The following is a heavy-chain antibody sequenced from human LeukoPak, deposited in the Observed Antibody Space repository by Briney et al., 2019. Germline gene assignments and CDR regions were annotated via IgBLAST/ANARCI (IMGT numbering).Heavy chain of an antibody. D-gene: IGHD3-10*01. CDR2: IGTAGDP. CDR3: ARARKTAGSRTGSLLFDY. CDR1: GFTFSSYD. V-gene: IGHV3-13*05. Sequence: GGSLRLSCAACGFTFSSYDMHWGRQATGKGLEWVSAIGTAGDPYYPGSVKGRFTISRENAKNSLYLQMNSLRAGDTAVYYCARARKTAGSRTGSLLFDYWGQGTRVTVSS. J-gene: IGHJ4*02.